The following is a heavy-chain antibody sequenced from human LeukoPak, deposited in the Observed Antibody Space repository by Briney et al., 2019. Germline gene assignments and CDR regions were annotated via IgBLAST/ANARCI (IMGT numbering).Heavy chain of an antibody. CDR2: IFPGDSDT. CDR1: GYSFTSYW. V-gene: IGHV5-51*01. Sequence: GESLKISCKGSGYSFTSYWIGWVRQTPGKGLEWMGIIFPGDSDTRYSPSFQGQVTISADKSISTAYLQWSSLKASDTAMYYCARHGTVVRGAPDYWGQGTLVTVSS. D-gene: IGHD3-10*01. J-gene: IGHJ4*02. CDR3: ARHGTVVRGAPDY.